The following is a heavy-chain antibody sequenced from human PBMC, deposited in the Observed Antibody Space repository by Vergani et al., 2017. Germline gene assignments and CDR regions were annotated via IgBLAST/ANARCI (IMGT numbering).Heavy chain of an antibody. D-gene: IGHD6-19*01. CDR1: GFTFSSYA. V-gene: IGHV3-21*01. CDR3: ARDEAVIAVAGPFFDY. CDR2: ISGSSSYI. J-gene: IGHJ4*02. Sequence: EVQLLESGGGLVQPGGSLRLSCAASGFTFSSYAMSWVRQAPGQGLEWVSAISGSSSYIYYADSVKGRFTISRDNAKNSLYLQMNSLRAEDTAVYYCARDEAVIAVAGPFFDYWGQGPLVTVSS.